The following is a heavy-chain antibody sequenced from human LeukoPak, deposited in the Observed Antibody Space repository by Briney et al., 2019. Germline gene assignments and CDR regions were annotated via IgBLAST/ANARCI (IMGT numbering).Heavy chain of an antibody. CDR2: IRYDGSNK. J-gene: IGHJ4*02. V-gene: IGHV3-30*02. CDR1: GFTFSSYG. Sequence: PGGSLRLSCAASGFTFSSYGMHWVRQAPGKGLEWVAFIRYDGSNKYYADSVKGRFTISRDNSKNTLYLQMNSLRAEDTAVYYCAKDLPTYSSSWDGGFDYWGQGTLVTVSS. D-gene: IGHD6-13*01. CDR3: AKDLPTYSSSWDGGFDY.